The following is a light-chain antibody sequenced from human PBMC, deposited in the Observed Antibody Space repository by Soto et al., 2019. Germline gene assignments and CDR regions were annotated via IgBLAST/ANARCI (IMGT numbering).Light chain of an antibody. Sequence: EIVLTQSPGTLSLSPGESATISCRASQSVIDTCLAWYQQKVGQPPRLLIYGATNRARGIPDRLGCSGSGTDFTLTVSRLEPEDFAVYHCQQYGSAPWTFGQGTKVE. CDR3: QQYGSAPWT. CDR2: GAT. J-gene: IGKJ1*01. V-gene: IGKV3-20*01. CDR1: QSVIDTC.